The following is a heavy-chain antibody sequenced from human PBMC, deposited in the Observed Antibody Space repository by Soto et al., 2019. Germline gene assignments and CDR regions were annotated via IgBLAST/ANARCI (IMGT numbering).Heavy chain of an antibody. Sequence: EVRLLESGGGLAQPGGSRRLSCAASGFTFSSSAMNWVRQAPGKGLEWVSSIRVGGGDTFYADSVRGRFTVSRDISRNTLYLQMNSLRAEDTAIYSCAKCSVGTVRTSGWCNWFDTWGQGTLVTVSS. CDR3: AKCSVGTVRTSGWCNWFDT. CDR1: GFTFSSSA. CDR2: IRVGGGDT. D-gene: IGHD6-19*01. V-gene: IGHV3-23*01. J-gene: IGHJ5*02.